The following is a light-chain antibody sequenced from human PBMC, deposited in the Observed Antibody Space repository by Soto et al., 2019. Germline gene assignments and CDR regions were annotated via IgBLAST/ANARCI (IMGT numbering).Light chain of an antibody. CDR2: HAS. V-gene: IGKV3-11*01. CDR1: QSVGSY. J-gene: IGKJ4*01. Sequence: EIVLTQSPAILSLSPGERATLSCRASQSVGSYLAWYQQKPGQAPRLLFYHASNRATGIPARFSGSGSGTDFTLIISSLQSEDSAVYYCQQYGSSLLTFGGGTKVDIK. CDR3: QQYGSSLLT.